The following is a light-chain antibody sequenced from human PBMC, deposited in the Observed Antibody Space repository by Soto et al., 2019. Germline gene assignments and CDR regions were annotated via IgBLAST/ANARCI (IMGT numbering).Light chain of an antibody. CDR3: QQYNSYIT. V-gene: IGKV1-5*01. CDR2: GAA. CDR1: QSISSW. J-gene: IGKJ5*01. Sequence: DIQMTQSPSTLSASVGDRVTITCRASQSISSWLAWYQQKPGKAPKLLIYGAATLQSGVPSRFSGSGSGTEFTLTISSLQPDDFATYYCQQYNSYITFGQGTRLEIK.